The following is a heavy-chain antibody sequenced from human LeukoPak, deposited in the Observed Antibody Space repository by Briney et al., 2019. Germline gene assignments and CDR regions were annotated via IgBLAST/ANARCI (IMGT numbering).Heavy chain of an antibody. J-gene: IGHJ5*02. CDR3: ARAKRYSSSVNWFDP. CDR2: TYYRSKWYN. D-gene: IGHD6-6*01. CDR1: GDSVSSNSAA. V-gene: IGHV6-1*01. Sequence: SQTLSLTCAISGDSVSSNSAAWNWIRQSPSRGLEWLGRTYYRSKWYNDYAVSVKSRITINPDTSKNQFSLQLNSVTAADTAVYYCARAKRYSSSVNWFDPWGQGTLVTVSS.